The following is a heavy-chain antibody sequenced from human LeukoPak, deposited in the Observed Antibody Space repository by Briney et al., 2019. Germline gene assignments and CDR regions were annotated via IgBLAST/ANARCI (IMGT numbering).Heavy chain of an antibody. Sequence: ASVKVSCKASGYTFTGYYLHWVRQAPGQGLEWMGWINPNSGGTNYAQKFQGRVTMAGDTSISTAYMELSRLSSDDTAVYYCARVSGGGSGYSPSGWFDPWGQGTLVTVSS. J-gene: IGHJ5*02. V-gene: IGHV1-2*02. CDR2: INPNSGGT. CDR3: ARVSGGGSGYSPSGWFDP. D-gene: IGHD2-15*01. CDR1: GYTFTGYY.